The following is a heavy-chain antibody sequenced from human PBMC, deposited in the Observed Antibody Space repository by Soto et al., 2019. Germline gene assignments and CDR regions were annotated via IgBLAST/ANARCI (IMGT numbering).Heavy chain of an antibody. CDR1: GGSFSGYY. Sequence: PSETLSLTCAVYGGSFSGYYWSWIRQPPGKGLEWIGDINEGGFTNFNPSLESRLTISVDTSKKEYSLKLTSVTAADTAVYFCATATIPWAFDIWGPGTMVTVSS. V-gene: IGHV4-34*01. CDR2: INEGGFT. D-gene: IGHD1-26*01. J-gene: IGHJ3*02. CDR3: ATATIPWAFDI.